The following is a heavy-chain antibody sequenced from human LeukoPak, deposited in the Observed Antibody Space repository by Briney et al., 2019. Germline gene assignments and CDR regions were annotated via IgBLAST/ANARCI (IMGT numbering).Heavy chain of an antibody. Sequence: ASVKVSCKASGYTFTSYAMNWVRQAPGQGLEWMGWINPNSGGTKYAQKFQGRVTMTRDTSISTAYMELSRLRSDDTAVYYCARDRELRYFDWLLPHPFDYWGQGTLVTVSS. J-gene: IGHJ4*02. V-gene: IGHV1-2*02. CDR3: ARDRELRYFDWLLPHPFDY. CDR1: GYTFTSYA. CDR2: INPNSGGT. D-gene: IGHD3-9*01.